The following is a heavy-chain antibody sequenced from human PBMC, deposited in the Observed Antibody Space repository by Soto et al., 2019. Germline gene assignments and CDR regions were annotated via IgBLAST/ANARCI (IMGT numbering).Heavy chain of an antibody. J-gene: IGHJ4*02. D-gene: IGHD5-12*01. CDR2: IIPIFGTA. V-gene: IGHV1-69*13. Sequence: SVKVSCKASGGTFSSYAISWVRQAPGQGLEWMGGIIPIFGTANYAQKFQGRVTITADESTSTAYMELSSLRSEDTAVYYCARAHPQLSGYDYIPDYWGQGTLVTVSS. CDR1: GGTFSSYA. CDR3: ARAHPQLSGYDYIPDY.